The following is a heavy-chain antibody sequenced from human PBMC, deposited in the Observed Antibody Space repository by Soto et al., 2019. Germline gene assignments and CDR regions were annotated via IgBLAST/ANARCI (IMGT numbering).Heavy chain of an antibody. V-gene: IGHV3-23*01. CDR2: ISIGGDKT. CDR3: AKWDGYGDH. CDR1: GFSFSSYS. J-gene: IGHJ5*02. Sequence: LRLSCAASGFSFSSYSFTWVRQAPGKGLEWVAGISIGGDKTWHADSVKGRFTISRDNSKNTVYLQMKSLRVDDTAVYYCAKWDGYGDHWGQGTLVTVSS. D-gene: IGHD5-18*01.